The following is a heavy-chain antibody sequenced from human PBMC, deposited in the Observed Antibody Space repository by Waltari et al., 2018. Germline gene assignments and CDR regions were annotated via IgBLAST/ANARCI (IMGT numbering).Heavy chain of an antibody. V-gene: IGHV3-7*01. CDR1: GFTFSSHW. CDR3: ARLGIAVADY. J-gene: IGHJ4*03. Sequence: EVQLVESGGGLVQPGGSLRLSWSASGFTFSSHWMSWVRQAPGKGLEWVANIKQDGSEKYYVDSVKGRFTISRDNAKNSLYLQMNSLRAEDTAVYYCARLGIAVADYWGQGTTVTVSS. D-gene: IGHD6-19*01. CDR2: IKQDGSEK.